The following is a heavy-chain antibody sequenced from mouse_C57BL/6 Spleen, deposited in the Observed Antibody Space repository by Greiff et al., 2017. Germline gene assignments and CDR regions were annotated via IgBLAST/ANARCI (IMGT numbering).Heavy chain of an antibody. J-gene: IGHJ2*01. Sequence: EVQLVESGGGLVKPGGSLKLSCAASGFTFSSYAMSWVRQTPEKRLEWVATISDGGSYTYYPDNVKARFTISRDNAKNNLYLQMSHLKSEDTAMYYCARDITTGDYFDYWGQGTTLTVSS. CDR1: GFTFSSYA. CDR3: ARDITTGDYFDY. V-gene: IGHV5-4*01. D-gene: IGHD1-1*01. CDR2: ISDGGSYT.